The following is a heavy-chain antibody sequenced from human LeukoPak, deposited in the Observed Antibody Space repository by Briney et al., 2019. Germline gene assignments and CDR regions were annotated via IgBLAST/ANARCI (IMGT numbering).Heavy chain of an antibody. V-gene: IGHV1-2*02. CDR2: INPNSGGT. J-gene: IGHJ4*02. Sequence: GASVKVSCKASGYAFTGNYIHWVRQAPGQGLEWMGWINPNSGGTNYAQNFQDRVTMTRDTSISTAYMELRRLRSDDTAVYYCARRPDGYNSLDYWGQGTPVTVSS. CDR3: ARRPDGYNSLDY. D-gene: IGHD5-24*01. CDR1: GYAFTGNY.